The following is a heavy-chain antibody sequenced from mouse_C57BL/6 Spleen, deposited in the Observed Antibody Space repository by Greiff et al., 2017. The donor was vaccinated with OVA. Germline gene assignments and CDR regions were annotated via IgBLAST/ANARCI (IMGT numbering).Heavy chain of an antibody. Sequence: EVQLQQSGPELVKPGASVKISCKASGYTFTDYYMNWVKQSHGKSLEWIGDINPNNGGTSYNQKFKGKATLTVDKSSSTAYMELRSLTSEDSAVYYGARFGHDYDAWFAYWGQGTLVTVSA. CDR2: INPNNGGT. CDR1: GYTFTDYY. J-gene: IGHJ3*01. D-gene: IGHD2-4*01. V-gene: IGHV1-26*01. CDR3: ARFGHDYDAWFAY.